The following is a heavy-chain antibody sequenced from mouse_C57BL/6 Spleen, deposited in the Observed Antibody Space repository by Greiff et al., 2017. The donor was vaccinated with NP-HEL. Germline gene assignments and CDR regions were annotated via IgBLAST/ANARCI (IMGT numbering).Heavy chain of an antibody. CDR3: AFTQATSSYYAMDY. Sequence: VQLQQSVAELVRPGASVKLSCTASGFNIKNTYMHWVKQRPEQGLEWIGRLDPANGNTKYAPKFQGPATLTADTSSNTSYLQLSSLTSEDTAIYYCAFTQATSSYYAMDYWGQGTSVTVSS. CDR1: GFNIKNTY. V-gene: IGHV14-3*01. J-gene: IGHJ4*01. CDR2: LDPANGNT. D-gene: IGHD3-2*02.